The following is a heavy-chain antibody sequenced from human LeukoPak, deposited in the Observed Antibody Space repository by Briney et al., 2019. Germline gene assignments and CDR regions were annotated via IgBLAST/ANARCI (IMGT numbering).Heavy chain of an antibody. CDR3: ARTRAGYYYYYMDV. J-gene: IGHJ6*03. D-gene: IGHD6-19*01. CDR1: GYTFTNYD. V-gene: IGHV1-8*03. Sequence: ASVKVSCKASGYTFTNYDINWVRQATGQGLEWMGYMNPNSGNTGYAQKFQDRVTITSDTSISTAYMELSSLRSDDTAVYYCARTRAGYYYYYMDVWGKGTTVTISS. CDR2: MNPNSGNT.